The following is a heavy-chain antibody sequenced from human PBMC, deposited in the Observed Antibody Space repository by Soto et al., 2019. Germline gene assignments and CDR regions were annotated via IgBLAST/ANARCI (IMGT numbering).Heavy chain of an antibody. D-gene: IGHD3-3*01. CDR3: ATCLYYDFSSFYYYGMDV. J-gene: IGHJ6*02. Sequence: PGGSRRLSCAASGFTVSSNYMRWVRQAPGKGLEWVSSSSDGGDSTYYADSVKGRFTISRDNSKDTLFLQMNSLRAEDTAKYHCATCLYYDFSSFYYYGMDVWGQGTTVTVSS. CDR2: SSDGGDST. V-gene: IGHV3-23*01. CDR1: GFTVSSNY.